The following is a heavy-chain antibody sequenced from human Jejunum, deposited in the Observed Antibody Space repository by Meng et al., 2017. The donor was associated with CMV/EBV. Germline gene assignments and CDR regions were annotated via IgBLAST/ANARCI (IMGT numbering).Heavy chain of an antibody. J-gene: IGHJ4*02. V-gene: IGHV3-72*01. Sequence: APGYTLSDHFLDWVRQAPGKGLEWVGRSANRANSYTTDYAASVEGRFTISRDDSKNSVYLYMNSLNTEDTAVYFCTGTPPGKIHEYWGQGTLVTVSS. D-gene: IGHD1-26*01. CDR3: TGTPPGKIHEY. CDR1: GYTLSDHF. CDR2: SANRANSYTT.